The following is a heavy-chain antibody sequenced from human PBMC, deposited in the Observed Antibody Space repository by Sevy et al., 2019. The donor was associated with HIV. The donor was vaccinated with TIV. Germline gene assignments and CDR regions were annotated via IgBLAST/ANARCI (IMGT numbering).Heavy chain of an antibody. J-gene: IGHJ4*02. Sequence: GGSLRLSCAASGFTFSSYAMSWVRRAPGKGLEWVSTITSSGGGGITYYADSVKGRLTISRDNSKNTLYLQMDSLRAEDTALYYCAKDRRDGYNYGSIDYWGQGTLVTISS. V-gene: IGHV3-23*01. CDR1: GFTFSSYA. D-gene: IGHD5-12*01. CDR2: ITSSGGGGIT. CDR3: AKDRRDGYNYGSIDY.